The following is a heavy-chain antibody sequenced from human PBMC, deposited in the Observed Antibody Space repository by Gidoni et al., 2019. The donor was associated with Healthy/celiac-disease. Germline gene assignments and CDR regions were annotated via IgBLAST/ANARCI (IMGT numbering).Heavy chain of an antibody. CDR3: ARDDDYQLLSRGIYYGMDV. CDR1: TFSSYA. V-gene: IGHV3-30*04. J-gene: IGHJ6*02. D-gene: IGHD2-2*01. Sequence: TFSSYAMHWVRQAPGKGLEWVAVISYDGSNKYYADSVKGRFTISRDNSKNTLYLQMNSLRAEDTAVYYCARDDDYQLLSRGIYYGMDVWGQGTTVTVSS. CDR2: ISYDGSNK.